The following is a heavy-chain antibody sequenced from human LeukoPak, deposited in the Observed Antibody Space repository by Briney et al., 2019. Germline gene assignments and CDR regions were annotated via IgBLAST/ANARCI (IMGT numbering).Heavy chain of an antibody. D-gene: IGHD1-7*01. J-gene: IGHJ4*02. CDR3: VRVKGDNWNYVY. Sequence: ASVKVSCKASGYTFTGYYMHWVPHAPGQGLEWMRWINPNSGDTNYAQKLQGRVIMTRDTSISTAYMELSRLRSDDTAVYYCVRVKGDNWNYVYWGQGTLVTVSS. CDR1: GYTFTGYY. CDR2: INPNSGDT. V-gene: IGHV1-2*02.